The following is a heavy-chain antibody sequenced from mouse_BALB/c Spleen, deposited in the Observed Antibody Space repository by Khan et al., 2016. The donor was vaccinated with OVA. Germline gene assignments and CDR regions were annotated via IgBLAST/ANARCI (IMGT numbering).Heavy chain of an antibody. CDR1: GFSLTSYG. CDR2: IWAGGST. V-gene: IGHV2-9*02. D-gene: IGHD2-3*01. Sequence: QVQLKESGPGLVAPSQSLSITCTVSGFSLTSYGVHWVRQPPGKGLEWLGVIWAGGSTNYNSALMSRLSISRDKSQSQVFLKMNSLQTGDTATYYCARGDGYYEDAMDYWGQGTSVTVSS. J-gene: IGHJ4*01. CDR3: ARGDGYYEDAMDY.